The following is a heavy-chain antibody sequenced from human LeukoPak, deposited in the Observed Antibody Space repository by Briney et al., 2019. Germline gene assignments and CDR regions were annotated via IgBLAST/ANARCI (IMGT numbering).Heavy chain of an antibody. CDR1: GFTFSSYS. Sequence: PGGSLXXSCAASGFTFSSYSMNWVRQAPGKGLEWVSSISSSSSYIYYADSVKGRFTISRDKDKKSMYMQMKRLRAEDTAVYYCARTPVGIAAGGGSNWFDPWGQGTLVTVSS. D-gene: IGHD6-25*01. J-gene: IGHJ5*02. V-gene: IGHV3-21*01. CDR3: ARTPVGIAAGGGSNWFDP. CDR2: ISSSSSYI.